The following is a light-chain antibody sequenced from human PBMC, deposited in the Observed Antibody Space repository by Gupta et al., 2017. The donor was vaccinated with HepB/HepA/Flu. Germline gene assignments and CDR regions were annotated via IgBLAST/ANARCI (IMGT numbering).Light chain of an antibody. J-gene: IGKJ4*01. CDR2: DAS. CDR1: QRLKSGD. Sequence: IVLTQSPVTLSLSPGDRATLSCGASQRLKSGDIDWYQQKPGRAPRLVMYDASCRASGIADRFRGRWSGKXFTLTIXTREPEDFSVYFWQQYENSSFTFGXGTKVEI. V-gene: IGKV3D-20*01. CDR3: QQYENSSFT.